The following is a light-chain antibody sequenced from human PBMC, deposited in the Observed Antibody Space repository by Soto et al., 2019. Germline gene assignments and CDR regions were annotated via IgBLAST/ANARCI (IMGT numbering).Light chain of an antibody. CDR2: DAS. V-gene: IGKV3D-15*01. J-gene: IGKJ4*01. Sequence: ERVMPQYTATLSVSPGDRATLSCRASQSVDNDLAWYQQKPGQPPRLLIYDASTRATGIPARFSGSQSGTEFTLTISSLLSEDFAVYSCQQYNNWPLSFGGGTKVDIK. CDR3: QQYNNWPLS. CDR1: QSVDND.